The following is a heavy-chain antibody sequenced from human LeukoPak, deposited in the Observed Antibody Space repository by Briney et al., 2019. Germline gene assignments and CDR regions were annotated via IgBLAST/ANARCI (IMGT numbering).Heavy chain of an antibody. J-gene: IGHJ5*02. CDR1: GGSFSGYY. CDR2: INHSGST. D-gene: IGHD2-2*01. Sequence: SETLSLTCAVYGGSFSGYYWSWIRQPPGKGLEWIGEINHSGSTNYNPSLKGRVTISVDTSKNQFSLKLSSVTAADTAVYYCARNVAVVVPAAMRGGIDPWGQGTLVTVSS. CDR3: ARNVAVVVPAAMRGGIDP. V-gene: IGHV4-34*01.